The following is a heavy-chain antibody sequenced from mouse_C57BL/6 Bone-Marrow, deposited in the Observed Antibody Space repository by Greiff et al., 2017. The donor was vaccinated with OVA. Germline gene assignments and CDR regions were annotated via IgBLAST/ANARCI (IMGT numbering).Heavy chain of an antibody. CDR1: EYEFPSHS. CDR3: ASDMITTTYFDV. D-gene: IGHD2-4*01. J-gene: IGHJ1*03. Sequence: EVKLVESGGGLVQPGESLKLSCESNEYEFPSHSMSWVRKTPEKRLELVAAINSDGGSTYYPDTMERRFIISRDNTKKTLYLQMSSLRSEDTAVYYCASDMITTTYFDVWGTGTTVTVSS. CDR2: INSDGGST. V-gene: IGHV5-2*01.